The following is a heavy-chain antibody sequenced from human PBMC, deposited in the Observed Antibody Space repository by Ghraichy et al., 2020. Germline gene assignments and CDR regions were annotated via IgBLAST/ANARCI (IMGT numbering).Heavy chain of an antibody. J-gene: IGHJ4*02. CDR1: GGSISSYY. CDR2: IYYSGST. CDR3: ARVEQWLVFDY. Sequence: SETLSLTCTVSGGSISSYYCSWIRQPPGKGLEWIGYIYYSGSTNYHPSLKSRVTISVDTSKNQFSLKLSSVTAADTAVYYCARVEQWLVFDYWGQGTLVTVSS. D-gene: IGHD6-19*01. V-gene: IGHV4-59*01.